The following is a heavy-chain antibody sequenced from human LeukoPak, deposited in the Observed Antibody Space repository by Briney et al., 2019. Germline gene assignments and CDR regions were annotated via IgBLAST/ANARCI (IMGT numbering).Heavy chain of an antibody. D-gene: IGHD1-26*01. CDR2: ISSSGSTI. J-gene: IGHJ4*02. CDR3: ARGGLGSWTFDS. Sequence: GGSLILSCAASGFIFSTYSMNWVRQAPGKGLEWLSYISSSGSTIHNTDSVKGRFTISRDNAKYSLYLQMDSLRAEDTALYYCARGGLGSWTFDSWGQGTLVTVSP. V-gene: IGHV3-48*04. CDR1: GFIFSTYS.